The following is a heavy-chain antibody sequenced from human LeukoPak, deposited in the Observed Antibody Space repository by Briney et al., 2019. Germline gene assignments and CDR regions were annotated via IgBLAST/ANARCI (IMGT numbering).Heavy chain of an antibody. D-gene: IGHD2-21*02. J-gene: IGHJ4*02. Sequence: PGGSLRLSCEASGFMLSVYYMSWFRPAPGKGLEWIGYISPTGSYTTYADSVRGRFTISRDNAKNLLFLQMNDLTTDDTAVYYCARKLGGAQCGGDCFFDHWGQGTRVAVSS. V-gene: IGHV3-11*03. CDR2: ISPTGSYT. CDR1: GFMLSVYY. CDR3: ARKLGGAQCGGDCFFDH.